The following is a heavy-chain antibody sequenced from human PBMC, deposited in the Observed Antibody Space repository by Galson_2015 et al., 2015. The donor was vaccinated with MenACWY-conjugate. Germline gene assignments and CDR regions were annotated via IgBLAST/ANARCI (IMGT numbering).Heavy chain of an antibody. D-gene: IGHD6-25*01. CDR1: GDIFAMSV. V-gene: IGHV1-69*04. J-gene: IGHJ4*01. CDR2: IDPVLGTA. CDR3: ARDRGSGGIDL. Sequence: SVKVSCKASGDIFAMSVIPWVRQSPGQGLEWVGSIDPVLGTATYVHKLQARVTISADKSTSIAYMEMSGLRAEDTAVYYCARDRGSGGIDLWGHGTLVTVSP.